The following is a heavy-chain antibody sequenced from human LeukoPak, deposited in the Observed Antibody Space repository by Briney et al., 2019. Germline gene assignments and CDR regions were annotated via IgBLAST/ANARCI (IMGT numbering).Heavy chain of an antibody. CDR3: AKDTNWGSGWFDP. CDR1: GFTFSSYG. V-gene: IGHV3-30*18. J-gene: IGHJ5*02. Sequence: PGRSLRPSCAASGFTFSSYGMHWVRQAQGKGLEWVAVISYDGSNKYYADSVKGRFTISRDNAKNSLYLQMNSLRAEDTALYYCAKDTNWGSGWFDPWGQGTLVTVSS. CDR2: ISYDGSNK. D-gene: IGHD7-27*01.